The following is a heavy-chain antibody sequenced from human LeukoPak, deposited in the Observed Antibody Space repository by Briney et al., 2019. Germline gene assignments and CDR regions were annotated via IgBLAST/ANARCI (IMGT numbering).Heavy chain of an antibody. D-gene: IGHD6-19*01. CDR1: GGSISSYY. CDR3: AREAWDSSGSTFDY. CDR2: IYYSGST. Sequence: SETLSLTCTVSGGSISSYYWSWIWQPPGKGLEWIGYIYYSGSTNYNPSLKSRVTISVDTSKNQCSLKLSSVTAADTAVYYCAREAWDSSGSTFDYWGQGTLVTVSS. V-gene: IGHV4-59*01. J-gene: IGHJ4*02.